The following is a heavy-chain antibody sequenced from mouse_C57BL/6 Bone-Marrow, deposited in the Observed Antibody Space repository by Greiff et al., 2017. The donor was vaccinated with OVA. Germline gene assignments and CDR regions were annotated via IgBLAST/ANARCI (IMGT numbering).Heavy chain of an antibody. CDR3: VRGGTTVVRYWYFDV. D-gene: IGHD1-1*01. CDR2: IRCKSSNYAT. V-gene: IGHV10-3*01. Sequence: EVQLVESGGGLVQPKGSLKLSCAASGFTFNTYAMHWVRQAPGKGLEWVARIRCKSSNYATYYADSVKDRFTISRDDSQSMLYLQMNNLKTEDTAMYYCVRGGTTVVRYWYFDVWGTGTTVTVSS. CDR1: GFTFNTYA. J-gene: IGHJ1*03.